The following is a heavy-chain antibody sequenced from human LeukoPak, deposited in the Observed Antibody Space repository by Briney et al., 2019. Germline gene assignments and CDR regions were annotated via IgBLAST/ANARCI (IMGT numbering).Heavy chain of an antibody. CDR2: IDPSDSYT. CDR1: GSSFTSYR. CDR3: ASLDPIVVVPAAIRDPFDI. Sequence: GESLKISSEGSGSSFTSYRSSWVHQMPGKGLEWMGRIDPSDSYTNYSPSFQGHVTISADKSISTAYLQWSSLKASDTAMYYCASLDPIVVVPAAIRDPFDIWGQGTMVTVSS. V-gene: IGHV5-10-1*01. J-gene: IGHJ3*02. D-gene: IGHD2-2*01.